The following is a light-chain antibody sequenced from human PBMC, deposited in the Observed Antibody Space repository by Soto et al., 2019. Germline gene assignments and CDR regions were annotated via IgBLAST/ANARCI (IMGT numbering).Light chain of an antibody. CDR1: QSLLYSDGNTF. J-gene: IGKJ1*01. V-gene: IGKV2-30*01. Sequence: DVVMTQSPLSLPVTLGQPASISCRSSQSLLYSDGNTFLNWFQQKLGQSPRRLIYKVSNRDSGVPDRFSGSGSGTDFTLRISRVEAEDVGVYYCMQGTHWPPTFGQGTKVEIK. CDR2: KVS. CDR3: MQGTHWPPT.